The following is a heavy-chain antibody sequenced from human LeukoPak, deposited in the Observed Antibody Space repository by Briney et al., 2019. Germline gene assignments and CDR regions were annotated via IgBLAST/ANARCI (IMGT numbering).Heavy chain of an antibody. V-gene: IGHV4-34*01. J-gene: IGHJ3*02. CDR2: SNQSGST. D-gene: IGHD3-3*01. Sequence: PSETLSLTCAVYGGSFSGYHWSWIRQPPGKGLEWIGESNQSGSTNYNPSLKSRVTISVDTSKNQFSLKLSSVTAADTAVYYCARRRYYDFWSGLKVTTFDIWGQGTMVTVSS. CDR1: GGSFSGYH. CDR3: ARRRYYDFWSGLKVTTFDI.